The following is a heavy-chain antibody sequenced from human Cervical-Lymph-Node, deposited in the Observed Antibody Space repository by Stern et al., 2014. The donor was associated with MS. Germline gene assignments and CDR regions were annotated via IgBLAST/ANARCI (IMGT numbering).Heavy chain of an antibody. CDR2: IRQDGYDK. CDR3: ARDRRAFLDY. CDR1: GFSFGTSW. D-gene: IGHD2/OR15-2a*01. V-gene: IGHV3-7*01. Sequence: EVQLVESGGGLVHPGGPLRLPCVASGFSFGTSWMSWVGQPPGRGLAWVANIRQDGYDKFYVDSVKGRFTISRDNARNSLYLQMNSLTVADTAVYYCARDRRAFLDYWGQGTHVAVSS. J-gene: IGHJ4*02.